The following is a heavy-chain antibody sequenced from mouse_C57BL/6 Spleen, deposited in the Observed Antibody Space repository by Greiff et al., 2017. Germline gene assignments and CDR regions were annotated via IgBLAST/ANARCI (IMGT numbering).Heavy chain of an antibody. CDR1: GYSFTGYY. V-gene: IGHV1-42*01. J-gene: IGHJ4*01. Sequence: VQLQQSGPELVKPGASVKISCKASGYSFTGYYMNWVKQSPEKSLEWIGEINPSTGGTTYNQKFKAKATLTVDKSSSTAYMQLTSLTSEDSAVYYCARSSSHYYGSSYPYYYAMDYWGQGTSVTVSS. CDR3: ARSSSHYYGSSYPYYYAMDY. CDR2: INPSTGGT. D-gene: IGHD1-1*01.